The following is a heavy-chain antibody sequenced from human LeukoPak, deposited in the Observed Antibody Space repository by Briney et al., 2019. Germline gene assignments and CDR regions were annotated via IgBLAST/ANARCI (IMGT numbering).Heavy chain of an antibody. CDR2: IKQDGSEK. V-gene: IGHV3-7*01. CDR3: AREKEYDILTPNYMDV. CDR1: GFTFSRYW. D-gene: IGHD3-9*01. Sequence: GGSLRLSCGASGFTFSRYWMSWVRQAPGKGLEWVANIKQDGSEKYYVDSVKGRFTISRDNAKNSLYLQMNSLRAEDTAVYYCAREKEYDILTPNYMDVWGKGTTVTISS. J-gene: IGHJ6*03.